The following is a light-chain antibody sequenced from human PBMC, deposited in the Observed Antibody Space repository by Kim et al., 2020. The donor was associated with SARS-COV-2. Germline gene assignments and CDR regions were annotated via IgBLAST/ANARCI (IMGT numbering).Light chain of an antibody. V-gene: IGLV2-14*03. Sequence: HSVTIYCTGTSSDVGGYNSVSWYQQHPGKAPKLMIYDVSERASGVSNRFSGSQSGNTASLTISGLRAEDEADYYCSSHTTSSTYVFGSGTKVTVL. CDR1: SSDVGGYNS. CDR3: SSHTTSSTYV. CDR2: DVS. J-gene: IGLJ1*01.